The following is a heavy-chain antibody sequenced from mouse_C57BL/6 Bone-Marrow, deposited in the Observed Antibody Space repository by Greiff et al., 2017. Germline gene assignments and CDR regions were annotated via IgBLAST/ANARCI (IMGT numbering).Heavy chain of an antibody. CDR3: ARRNWFFDY. J-gene: IGHJ2*01. CDR2: IFPGSGCT. D-gene: IGHD4-1*01. CDR1: GYTFTDYY. Sequence: QVQLQQSGPELVKPGASVKISCTASGYTFTDYYIHWVKQRPGQGLEWIGWIFPGSGCTYYNEKFKGKATLTVNKASSTAYMLISRLTSEDSAVYCCARRNWFFDYWGQGTTLTVSS. V-gene: IGHV1-75*01.